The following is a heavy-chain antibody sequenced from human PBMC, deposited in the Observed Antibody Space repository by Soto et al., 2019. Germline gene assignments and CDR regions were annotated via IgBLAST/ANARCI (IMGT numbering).Heavy chain of an antibody. CDR2: IIPIFGTA. J-gene: IGHJ6*02. D-gene: IGHD6-25*01. CDR3: ARWRQREPYGMDV. Sequence: SVKVSCKASGGTFSSYAISWVRQAPGQGLEWMGGIIPIFGTANYAQKFQGRVTITADESTSTAYMELSSLRSEDTAVYYCARWRQREPYGMDVWGQGTTVTVSS. CDR1: GGTFSSYA. V-gene: IGHV1-69*13.